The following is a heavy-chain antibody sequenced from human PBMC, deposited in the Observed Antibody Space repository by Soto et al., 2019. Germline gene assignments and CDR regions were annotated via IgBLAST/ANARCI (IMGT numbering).Heavy chain of an antibody. CDR3: ATTTAVPHDAFAI. D-gene: IGHD1-1*01. J-gene: IGHJ3*02. CDR1: GYTFISYV. CDR2: INAGNGNT. Sequence: QVQVVQSGAEVRKPGASVKVSCKASGYTFISYVMHWVRQAPGQRLEWMGWINAGNGNTKYSQKFQGRVTITRDTSASTAYMELSSLRSEDTAVYYCATTTAVPHDAFAIWGQGTMVTASS. V-gene: IGHV1-3*01.